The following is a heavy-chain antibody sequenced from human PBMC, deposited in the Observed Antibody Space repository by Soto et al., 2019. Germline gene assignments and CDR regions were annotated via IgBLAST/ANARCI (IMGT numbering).Heavy chain of an antibody. D-gene: IGHD3-10*01. CDR1: GFTFSSYA. V-gene: IGHV3-30-3*01. J-gene: IGHJ6*02. CDR3: ARRGYGMDV. Sequence: PGGSLRLSCAASGFTFSSYAMHWVRQAPGKGLEWVAVISYDGSNKYYADSVKGRFTISRDNSKNTLYLQMSSLRAEDTAVYYCARRGYGMDVWGQGTTVTVSS. CDR2: ISYDGSNK.